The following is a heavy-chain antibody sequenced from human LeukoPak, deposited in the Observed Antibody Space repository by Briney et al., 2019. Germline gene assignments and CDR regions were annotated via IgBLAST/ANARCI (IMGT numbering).Heavy chain of an antibody. Sequence: SVKVSCKASGFTFISSAVQWARQARGQRLEWIGWIVAGSGNTNYAQKFQERVTITSDMSTSTAYMELRSLRSEDTAVYYCAAVLYYGSLYGFDYWGQGTLVTVSS. D-gene: IGHD3-10*01. J-gene: IGHJ4*02. CDR2: IVAGSGNT. CDR3: AAVLYYGSLYGFDY. V-gene: IGHV1-58*01. CDR1: GFTFISSA.